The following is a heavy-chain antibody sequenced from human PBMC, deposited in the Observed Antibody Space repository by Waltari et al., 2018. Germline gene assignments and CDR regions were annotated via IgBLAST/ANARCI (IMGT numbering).Heavy chain of an antibody. CDR2: VNPNSGNT. J-gene: IGHJ5*02. CDR1: GYSFTSYD. D-gene: IGHD3-16*01. V-gene: IGHV1-8*01. Sequence: QVQLVQSGAEVRKPRASLQVSCTASGYSFTSYDISWVRQATGQGPEWMGWVNPNSGNTGYGQKFQDRLIMTTDTSMTTAYMELINLTSEDTAIYYCARAAAPGKGAHWFDPWGQGTLVIVSS. CDR3: ARAAAPGKGAHWFDP.